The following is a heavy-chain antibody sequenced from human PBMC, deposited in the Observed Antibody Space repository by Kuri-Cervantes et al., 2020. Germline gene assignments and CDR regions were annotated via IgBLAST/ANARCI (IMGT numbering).Heavy chain of an antibody. CDR3: AREAQPPSMVRGVNDY. V-gene: IGHV1-24*01. Sequence: ASVKVSCKASGYTFTGYYMHWVRQAPGKGLEWMGGFDPEDGETIYAQKFQGRVTMTEDTSTDTAYMELSSLRSDDTAVYYCAREAQPPSMVRGVNDYWGQGTLVTVSS. CDR2: FDPEDGET. CDR1: GYTFTGYY. J-gene: IGHJ4*02. D-gene: IGHD3-10*01.